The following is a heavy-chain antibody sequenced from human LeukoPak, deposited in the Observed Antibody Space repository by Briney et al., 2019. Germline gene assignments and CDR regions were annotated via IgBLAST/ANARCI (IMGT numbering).Heavy chain of an antibody. Sequence: GGFLRLSCAASGFTFSNYAMSWVRQAPGKGLEWVSTVIGSGGSTYYADSVKGRFTISRDNSKNTLYLQMNSLRVEDTAVYYCTKAPGGLFYYWGQGTLVTVSS. CDR2: VIGSGGST. J-gene: IGHJ4*02. V-gene: IGHV3-23*01. CDR3: TKAPGGLFYY. D-gene: IGHD3-10*01. CDR1: GFTFSNYA.